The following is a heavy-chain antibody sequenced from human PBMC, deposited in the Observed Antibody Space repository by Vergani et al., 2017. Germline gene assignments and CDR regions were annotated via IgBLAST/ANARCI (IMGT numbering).Heavy chain of an antibody. CDR1: GGSFSGYY. J-gene: IGHJ5*02. CDR2: INHSGST. V-gene: IGHV4-34*01. Sequence: QVQLQQWGAGLLKPSETLSLTCAVYGGSFSGYYWSWIRQPPGKGLEWIGEINHSGSTNYNPSLKSRVTISVDTSKNQFSLKLSSVTAADTAVYYCATTYRTWFYPWGQGTLVTVSS. D-gene: IGHD4-11*01. CDR3: ATTYRTWFYP.